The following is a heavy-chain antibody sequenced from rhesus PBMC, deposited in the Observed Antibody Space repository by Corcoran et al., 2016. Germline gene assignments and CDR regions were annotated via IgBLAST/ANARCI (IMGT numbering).Heavy chain of an antibody. D-gene: IGHD2-21*01. V-gene: IGHV2-95*01. CDR1: GFSLSPSGTG. CDR3: ARARGYCTGSGCYVGIDY. Sequence: QVTLKESGPALVKPTQTLPLTCTFSGFSLSPSGTGLGWLRPPPGQALEWLVRIYWNDSKYYSTSLKSRLTISKETSKNQVVLTMTNMDPVDTATYYCARARGYCTGSGCYVGIDYWGQGVLVTVSS. J-gene: IGHJ4*01. CDR2: IYWNDSK.